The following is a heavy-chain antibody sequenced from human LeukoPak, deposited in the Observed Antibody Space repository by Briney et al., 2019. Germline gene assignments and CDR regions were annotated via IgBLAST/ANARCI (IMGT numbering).Heavy chain of an antibody. CDR2: IIPIFGTA. D-gene: IGHD5-18*01. CDR3: ARGTASAPDY. Sequence: ASVTVSCKASGGTFSSYAISWVRQAPGQGLEWMGGIIPIFGTANYAQKFQGRVTITADESTSTAYMELSSLRSEDTAVYYCARGTASAPDYWGQGTLVTVSS. CDR1: GGTFSSYA. J-gene: IGHJ4*02. V-gene: IGHV1-69*13.